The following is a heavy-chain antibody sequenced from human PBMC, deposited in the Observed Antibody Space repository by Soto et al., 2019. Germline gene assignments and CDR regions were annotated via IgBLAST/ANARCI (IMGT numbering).Heavy chain of an antibody. CDR2: ISYDGSNK. V-gene: IGHV3-30-3*01. CDR3: ARDRSAYSSSWYFDC. J-gene: IGHJ4*02. Sequence: GGSLRLSCAASGFTFSSYAMHWVRQAPGKGLEWVAVISYDGSNKYYADSVKGRFTISRDNSKNTLYLQMNSLRAEDTAMYYCARDRSAYSSSWYFDCWGQGTLVTVS. D-gene: IGHD6-13*01. CDR1: GFTFSSYA.